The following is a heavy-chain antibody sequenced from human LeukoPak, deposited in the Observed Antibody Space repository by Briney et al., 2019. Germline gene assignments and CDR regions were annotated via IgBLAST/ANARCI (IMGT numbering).Heavy chain of an antibody. CDR3: ARVQWELLFSFDY. CDR2: ISSSGSTI. Sequence: GGSLRLSCAASGFTFSDYYMSRIRQAPGKGLEWVSYISSSGSTIYYADSVKGRFTISRDNAKNSLYLQMNSLRAEDTAVYYCARVQWELLFSFDYWGQGTLVTVSS. CDR1: GFTFSDYY. J-gene: IGHJ4*02. V-gene: IGHV3-11*01. D-gene: IGHD1-26*01.